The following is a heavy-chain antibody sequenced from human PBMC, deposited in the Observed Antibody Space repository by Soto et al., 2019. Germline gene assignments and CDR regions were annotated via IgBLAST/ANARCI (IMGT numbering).Heavy chain of an antibody. D-gene: IGHD5-18*01. CDR2: IYYSGST. Sequence: SETLSLTCTVSGGSISSYYWSWIRQPPGKGLEWIGYIYYSGSTNYNPSLKSRVTISVDTSKNQFSLKLSSVTAADTAVYYCARRKRGSGYSYGGQYYYYYYGMDVWGQGTTVTVSS. CDR1: GGSISSYY. V-gene: IGHV4-59*01. CDR3: ARRKRGSGYSYGGQYYYYYYGMDV. J-gene: IGHJ6*02.